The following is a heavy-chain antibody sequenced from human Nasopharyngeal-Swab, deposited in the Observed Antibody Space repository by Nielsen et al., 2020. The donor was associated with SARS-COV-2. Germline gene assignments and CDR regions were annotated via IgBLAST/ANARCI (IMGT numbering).Heavy chain of an antibody. J-gene: IGHJ4*02. CDR1: GFTFSSYA. V-gene: IGHV3-23*03. D-gene: IGHD1-26*01. Sequence: GGSLRLSCAASGFTFSSYAMSWVRQAPGKGLEWVSVIYSGGSSTYYADSVKGRFTISRGNSKNTLYLQMNSLRAEDTAVYYCAKDQGSYYDYWGQGTLVTVSS. CDR2: IYSGGSST. CDR3: AKDQGSYYDY.